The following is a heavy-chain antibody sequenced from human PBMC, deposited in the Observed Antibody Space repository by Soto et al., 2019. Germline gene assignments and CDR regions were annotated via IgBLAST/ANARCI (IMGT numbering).Heavy chain of an antibody. V-gene: IGHV3-30-3*01. CDR2: ISYDGSSQ. Sequence: PGGSLRLSCTASGFTFRSYALHWVRQAPGKGLEWVTLISYDGSSQYYADSVRGRFTISRDNSKNTLYLQMNSLRPEDTAVYYCVRDNLVREHYYYYYGMDVWGQGTTVTVSS. J-gene: IGHJ6*02. CDR3: VRDNLVREHYYYYYGMDV. D-gene: IGHD6-6*01. CDR1: GFTFRSYA.